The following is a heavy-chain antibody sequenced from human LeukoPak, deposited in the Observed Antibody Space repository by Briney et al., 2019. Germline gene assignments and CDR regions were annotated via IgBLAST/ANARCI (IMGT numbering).Heavy chain of an antibody. CDR2: IIPLFHTA. CDR3: ARGIAPRPDYYYYYMDV. D-gene: IGHD6-6*01. V-gene: IGHV1-69*05. CDR1: GGTFRSFA. J-gene: IGHJ6*03. Sequence: ASVKVSCKASGGTFRSFAISWVRQAPGQGLEWMGGIIPLFHTANYAPQFRGRVTITTDESTSAAYMELSSLTSEDTAVYYCARGIAPRPDYYYYYMDVWGKGTTVTVSS.